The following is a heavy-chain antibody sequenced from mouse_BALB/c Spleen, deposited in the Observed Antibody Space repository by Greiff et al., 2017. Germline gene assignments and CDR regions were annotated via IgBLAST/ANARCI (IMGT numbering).Heavy chain of an antibody. CDR1: GYSITSDYA. V-gene: IGHV3-2*02. CDR3: ARGGYGNYENAMDY. J-gene: IGHJ4*01. CDR2: ISYSGST. D-gene: IGHD2-1*01. Sequence: VQLKESGPGLVKPSQSLSLTCTVTGYSITSDYAWNWIRQFPGNQLEWMGYISYSGSTSYNPSLKSRISITRDTSKNQFFLQLNSVTTEDTATYYCARGGYGNYENAMDYWGQGTSVTVSS.